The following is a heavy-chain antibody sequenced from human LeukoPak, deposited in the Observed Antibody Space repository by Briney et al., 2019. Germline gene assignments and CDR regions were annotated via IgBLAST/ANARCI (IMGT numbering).Heavy chain of an antibody. Sequence: PGGSLRLSCAASGFTFSSYAMSWVRRAPGKGLEWVAGISAGGGSTYYADSVKGRFTISRDNSKNMLYLQLNSLRAEDTAVYYCAKGDPPTYYDILTGQDYWGQGTLVTVSS. CDR2: ISAGGGST. V-gene: IGHV3-23*01. D-gene: IGHD3-9*01. CDR3: AKGDPPTYYDILTGQDY. J-gene: IGHJ4*02. CDR1: GFTFSSYA.